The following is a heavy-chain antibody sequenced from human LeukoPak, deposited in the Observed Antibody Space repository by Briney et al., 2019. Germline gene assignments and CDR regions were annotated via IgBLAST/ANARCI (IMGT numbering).Heavy chain of an antibody. J-gene: IGHJ6*02. CDR1: GFTFSSYS. Sequence: GGSLRLSCAASGFTFSSYSMNLVRQAPGKGLEWVSSISSSSSYIYYADSVKGRFTISRDNAKNSLYLQMNSLRAEDTAVYYCASPYDSSGYPPIYYYYYGMDVWGQGTTVTVSS. V-gene: IGHV3-21*01. CDR3: ASPYDSSGYPPIYYYYYGMDV. CDR2: ISSSSSYI. D-gene: IGHD3-22*01.